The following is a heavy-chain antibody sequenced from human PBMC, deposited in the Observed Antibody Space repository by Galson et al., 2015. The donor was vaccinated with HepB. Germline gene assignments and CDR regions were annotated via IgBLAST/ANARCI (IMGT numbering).Heavy chain of an antibody. V-gene: IGHV3-15*01. CDR1: GFTMTHAW. J-gene: IGHJ4*02. CDR3: ARDDFLDY. Sequence: SLRLSCAASGFTMTHAWMNWVRQAPGKGLEWVGRIRAKNDGGTTDYATPVNGRFTVSRDDSKNMLYLQMNSLRAEDTAVYYCARDDFLDYWGQGTLVTVSS. D-gene: IGHD3/OR15-3a*01. CDR2: IRAKNDGGTT.